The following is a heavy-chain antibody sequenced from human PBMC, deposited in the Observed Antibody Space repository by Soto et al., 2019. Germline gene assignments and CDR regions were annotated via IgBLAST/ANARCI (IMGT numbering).Heavy chain of an antibody. D-gene: IGHD6-19*01. CDR1: GGSISSGGYY. J-gene: IGHJ5*02. CDR3: ARVAGYSSYNWFDP. CDR2: IYYSGST. V-gene: IGHV4-31*03. Sequence: FLTCTVSGGSISSGGYYWSWIRQHPGKGLEWIGYIYYSGSTYYNPSLKSRVTISVDTSKNQFSLKLSSVTAADTAVYYCARVAGYSSYNWFDPWGQGTLVTVSS.